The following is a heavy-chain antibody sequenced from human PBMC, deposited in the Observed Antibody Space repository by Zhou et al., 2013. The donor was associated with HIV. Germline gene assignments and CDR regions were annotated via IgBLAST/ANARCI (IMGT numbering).Heavy chain of an antibody. CDR1: GYTFSSYG. V-gene: IGHV1-18*01. CDR2: ISSYTDTT. D-gene: IGHD6-19*01. Sequence: QIQLVQSAGEVKKPGASVKVSCTASGYTFSSYGVCWVRQAPGHGLEWMGWISSYTDTTKFAQNLQGRVSMTTDTSTATAYMELRSLRFDDTAVYYCARALSTRWIGGGFFYMDVWGKGTTVTVS. CDR3: ARALSTRWIGGGFFYMDV. J-gene: IGHJ6*03.